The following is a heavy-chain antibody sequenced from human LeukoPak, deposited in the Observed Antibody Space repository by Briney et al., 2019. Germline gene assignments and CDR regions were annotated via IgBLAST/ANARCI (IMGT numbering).Heavy chain of an antibody. D-gene: IGHD6-19*01. CDR2: ISSSGSNI. Sequence: GGSLRLSCAASGFTFSSYSMNWVRQAPGKGLEWVSSISSSGSNIYYADSVKGRFTISRDNAKNSVSLQMNRLRADDTAVYYCARDWQWLASNYFDFWGQGTLVTVSS. V-gene: IGHV3-21*01. J-gene: IGHJ4*02. CDR3: ARDWQWLASNYFDF. CDR1: GFTFSSYS.